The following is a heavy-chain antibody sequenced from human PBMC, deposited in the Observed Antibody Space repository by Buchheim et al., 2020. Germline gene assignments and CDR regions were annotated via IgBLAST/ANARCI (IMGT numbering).Heavy chain of an antibody. J-gene: IGHJ5*02. Sequence: QVQLVQSGPEVKEPGASVKVSCKTSGYIFSSNGVAWVRQAPGQGLEWMGWINTDNGDTTYAHNLQGRLTMTKDASTTTVYMELRSLRSDDTAVYYCARDVSGDYDTWGQGTL. CDR3: ARDVSGDYDT. D-gene: IGHD7-27*01. CDR1: GYIFSSNG. CDR2: INTDNGDT. V-gene: IGHV1-18*01.